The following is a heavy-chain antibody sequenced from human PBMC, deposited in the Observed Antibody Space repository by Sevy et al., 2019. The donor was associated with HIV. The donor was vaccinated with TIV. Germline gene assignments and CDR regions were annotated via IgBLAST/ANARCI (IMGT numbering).Heavy chain of an antibody. D-gene: IGHD4-17*01. Sequence: GGSLRLSCLTSGFNFRDYAIGWVRQAPGEGLEWVGHIRTAAYGGATEYGASVKGRFSLSRDDSKSIAYLQMNNLYTEDTAVYYCSRWGSDYIRDYWGQGTLVTVSS. CDR1: GFNFRDYA. CDR3: SRWGSDYIRDY. J-gene: IGHJ4*02. CDR2: IRTAAYGGAT. V-gene: IGHV3-49*04.